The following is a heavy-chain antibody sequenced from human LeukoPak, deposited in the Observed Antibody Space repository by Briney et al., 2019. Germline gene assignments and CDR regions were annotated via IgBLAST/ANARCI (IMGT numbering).Heavy chain of an antibody. CDR2: INPNSGGA. Sequence: ASVKVSCKASGYTVTGYYMQWVRQAPGQGLEWMGWINPNSGGANYAQKFQGRVTMTWDTSITTAYMELSSLTSDDTAVYYCARDPVYCGGGSCYSRYFDLWGRGTLVTVSS. CDR3: ARDPVYCGGGSCYSRYFDL. D-gene: IGHD2-15*01. V-gene: IGHV1-2*02. CDR1: GYTVTGYY. J-gene: IGHJ2*01.